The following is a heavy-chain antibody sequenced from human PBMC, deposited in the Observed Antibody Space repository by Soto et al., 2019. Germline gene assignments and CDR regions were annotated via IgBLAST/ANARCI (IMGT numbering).Heavy chain of an antibody. J-gene: IGHJ4*02. CDR3: ARGGFSSSWRFDY. Sequence: SVKVSCKASGGTLSNYAIGWVRQAPGQGLEWMGGIMATFGPANSAQKFQGRVRIIADKSTDTAYLELSSLRSEDTAVYYCARGGFSSSWRFDYWGQGTLVTVSS. V-gene: IGHV1-69*06. CDR2: IMATFGPA. CDR1: GGTLSNYA. D-gene: IGHD6-13*01.